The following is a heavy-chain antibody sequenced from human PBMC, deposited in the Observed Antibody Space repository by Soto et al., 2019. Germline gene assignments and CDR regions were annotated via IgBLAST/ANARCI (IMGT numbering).Heavy chain of an antibody. CDR2: ISSSGSTI. CDR1: GFTFSDYY. V-gene: IGHV3-11*01. D-gene: IGHD5-12*01. CDR3: ARDRPGEDGYQSCALDY. J-gene: IGHJ4*02. Sequence: VGSLRLSGAASGFTFSDYYMSWIRHAPGKGLEWVSYISSSGSTIYYADSVKGRFTISRDNAKNSLYLQMNSLRAEDTAVYYCARDRPGEDGYQSCALDYWGQGTLVTVSS.